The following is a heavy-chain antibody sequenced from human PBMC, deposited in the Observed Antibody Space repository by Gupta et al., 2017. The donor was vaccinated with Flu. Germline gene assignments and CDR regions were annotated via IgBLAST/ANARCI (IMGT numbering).Heavy chain of an antibody. CDR3: ARGRYSSSSRGGYYFDY. J-gene: IGHJ4*02. CDR2: INHSGST. D-gene: IGHD6-6*01. V-gene: IGHV4-34*01. Sequence: QVQLQQWGAGLLKPSETLSLTCAVYGGSFSGYYWSWIRQPPGKGLEWIGEINHSGSTNYNPSLKSRVTISVDTSKNQFSLKLSSVTAADTAVYYCARGRYSSSSRGGYYFDYWGQGTLVTVSS. CDR1: GGSFSGYY.